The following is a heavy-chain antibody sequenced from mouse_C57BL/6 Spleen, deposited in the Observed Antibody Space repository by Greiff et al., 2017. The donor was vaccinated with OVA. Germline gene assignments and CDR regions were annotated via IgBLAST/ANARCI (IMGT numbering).Heavy chain of an antibody. CDR1: GYSITSGYY. D-gene: IGHD2-4*01. J-gene: IGHJ2*01. CDR3: ARRDYDYLFDY. V-gene: IGHV3-6*01. Sequence: VQLKESGPGLVKPSQSLSLTCSVPGYSITSGYYWNWIRQFPGNKLEWMGYISYDGSNNYNPSLKNRISITRDTSKNQFFLKLNSVTTEDTATYYCARRDYDYLFDYWGQGTTLTVSS. CDR2: ISYDGSN.